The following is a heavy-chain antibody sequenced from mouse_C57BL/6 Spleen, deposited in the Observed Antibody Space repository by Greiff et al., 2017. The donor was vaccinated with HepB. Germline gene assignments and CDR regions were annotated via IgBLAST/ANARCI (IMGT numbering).Heavy chain of an antibody. D-gene: IGHD4-1*02. J-gene: IGHJ3*01. V-gene: IGHV1-61*01. CDR3: ARQLGWFAY. Sequence: QVQLQQPGAELVRPGSSEKLSCKASGYTFTSYWMDWVKQRPGQGLEWIGNIYPSDSETHYNQKFKDKATLTVDKSSSTAYMQLSSLTSEDSAVYYCARQLGWFAYWGQGTLVTVSA. CDR1: GYTFTSYW. CDR2: IYPSDSET.